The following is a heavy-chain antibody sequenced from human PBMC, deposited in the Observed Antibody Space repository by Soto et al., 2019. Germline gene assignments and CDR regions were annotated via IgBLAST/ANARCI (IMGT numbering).Heavy chain of an antibody. Sequence: GESLKISCKGSGYSFTSYWIGWVRQMPGKGLEWMGIICPGDSDTRYSPSFQGQVTISADKSISTAYLQWSSLKASDTAMYYCARQIDTAMVPAYYGMDVWGQGTTVTVSS. J-gene: IGHJ6*02. V-gene: IGHV5-51*01. CDR1: GYSFTSYW. CDR2: ICPGDSDT. CDR3: ARQIDTAMVPAYYGMDV. D-gene: IGHD5-18*01.